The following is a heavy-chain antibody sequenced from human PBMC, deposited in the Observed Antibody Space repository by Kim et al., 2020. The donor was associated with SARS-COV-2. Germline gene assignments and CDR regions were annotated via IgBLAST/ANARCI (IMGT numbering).Heavy chain of an antibody. J-gene: IGHJ4*02. Sequence: YVDSEKGRVTITRENAKNSLYLQMNRRRAEDTAVYYCAREIWGYSYGSDYWGQGTLVTVSS. V-gene: IGHV3-7*01. CDR3: AREIWGYSYGSDY. D-gene: IGHD5-18*01.